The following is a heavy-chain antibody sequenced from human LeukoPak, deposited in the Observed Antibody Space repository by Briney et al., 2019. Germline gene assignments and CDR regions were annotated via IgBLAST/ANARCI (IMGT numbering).Heavy chain of an antibody. V-gene: IGHV4-34*01. Sequence: PSETLSLTCAVYGGSFSGYYWSWIRQPPGKGLEWIGEINHSGSTNYNPSLKSRFTISVDTSKNQFSLKLSSVTAADTAVYYCARDGGSTPYYYYYGMDVWGQGTTVTVSS. CDR2: INHSGST. CDR3: ARDGGSTPYYYYYGMDV. D-gene: IGHD2-2*01. J-gene: IGHJ6*02. CDR1: GGSFSGYY.